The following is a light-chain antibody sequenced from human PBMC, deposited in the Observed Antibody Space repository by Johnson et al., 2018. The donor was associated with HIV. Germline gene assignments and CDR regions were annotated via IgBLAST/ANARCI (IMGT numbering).Light chain of an antibody. CDR3: GKWDSSPSAYV. J-gene: IGLJ1*01. V-gene: IGLV1-51*01. CDR1: SSNIGNNY. Sequence: HSVLTQPPSVSAAPGQKVTISCSGSSSNIGNNYVSWYQQLPGTAPKLLIYDNNKRPSGIPDRFSGSKSGTSATLGITGLQNGDEADYYCGKWDSSPSAYVFGTGTKVTAL. CDR2: DNN.